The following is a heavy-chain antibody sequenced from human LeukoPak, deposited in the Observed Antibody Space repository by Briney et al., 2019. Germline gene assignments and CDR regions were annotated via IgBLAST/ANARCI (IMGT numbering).Heavy chain of an antibody. D-gene: IGHD3-10*01. CDR2: IYYSGST. CDR3: ARDGGVVRGVIIRGDYFDY. CDR1: GGPISSYY. Sequence: SETLSLTCTVSGGPISSYYWSWIRQPPGKGLEWIGYIYYSGSTNYNPSLKSRVTISVDTSKNRFSLKLSSVTAADTAVYYCARDGGVVRGVIIRGDYFDYWGQGTLVTVSS. J-gene: IGHJ4*02. V-gene: IGHV4-59*01.